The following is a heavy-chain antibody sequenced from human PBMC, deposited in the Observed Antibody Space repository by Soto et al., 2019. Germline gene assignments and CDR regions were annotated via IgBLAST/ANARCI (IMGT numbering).Heavy chain of an antibody. CDR2: TYYRSKWYN. CDR3: ARDGELAYCGGDCPYFDY. D-gene: IGHD2-21*01. J-gene: IGHJ4*01. V-gene: IGHV6-1*01. CDR1: GDSVSSNGAA. Sequence: SQTLSLTCAISGDSVSSNGAAWNWIRQSPSRGLEWLGRTYYRSKWYNDYAVSVKSRITINPDTSKNQFSLQLNSVTPEDTAVYYCARDGELAYCGGDCPYFDYWGQGTLVTVSS.